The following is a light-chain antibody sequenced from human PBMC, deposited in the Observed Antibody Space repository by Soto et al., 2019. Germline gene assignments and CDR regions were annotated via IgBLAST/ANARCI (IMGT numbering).Light chain of an antibody. V-gene: IGKV3-20*01. Sequence: EIVLTQSPGTLSLSPGERATLSCRASQTISSSYLAWYQQKPGQAPRLLIYAASTRATGIPDRFSGSGSGTDFTLTINRLEPEDFAVYFCQQFGGSPLFPFGPGTNVDIK. CDR2: AAS. CDR3: QQFGGSPLFP. J-gene: IGKJ3*01. CDR1: QTISSSY.